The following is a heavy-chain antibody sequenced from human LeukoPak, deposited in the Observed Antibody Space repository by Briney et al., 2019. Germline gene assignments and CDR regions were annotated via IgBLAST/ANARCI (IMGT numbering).Heavy chain of an antibody. J-gene: IGHJ4*02. Sequence: GGSLRLSCAASGFTFSSYSMTWVRQAPGKGLEWVSSISSSRTYIFYADSVKGRFTISRDNAKNSLYMQMNSLRVEDTAIYYCARSNQADDYWGQGTLVTVSS. D-gene: IGHD1-14*01. V-gene: IGHV3-21*01. CDR3: ARSNQADDY. CDR1: GFTFSSYS. CDR2: ISSSRTYI.